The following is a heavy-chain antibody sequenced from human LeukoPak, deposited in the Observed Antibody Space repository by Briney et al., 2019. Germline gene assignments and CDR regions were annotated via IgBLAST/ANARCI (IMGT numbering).Heavy chain of an antibody. Sequence: SETLSLTCTVSGGSISSHYWSWIRQPPGKGVEWIGYIYYSGTTSYNPSLTSRVTISVDTSKNQFSLEVSSVTAADTAVYYCARVVRDSNFYFYYYMDVWGKGTTVTVSS. J-gene: IGHJ6*03. CDR2: IYYSGTT. CDR1: GGSISSHY. V-gene: IGHV4-59*11. D-gene: IGHD6-13*01. CDR3: ARVVRDSNFYFYYYMDV.